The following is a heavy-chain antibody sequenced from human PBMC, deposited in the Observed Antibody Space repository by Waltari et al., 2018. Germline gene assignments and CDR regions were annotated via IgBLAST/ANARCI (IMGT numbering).Heavy chain of an antibody. CDR2: ISTSGHAT. CDR3: AKGGIVASSALDY. CDR1: GSTFSSYA. D-gene: IGHD5-12*01. V-gene: IGHV3-23*01. Sequence: EVQVLESGGGLVQPGGSLRLSCAASGSTFSSYAMNWVRQAPGKGLEWISAISTSGHATYTADSVKGRFPISRDNSKNTLYLQMNSLRAEDTAVYYCAKGGIVASSALDYWGQGTLVTVSS. J-gene: IGHJ4*02.